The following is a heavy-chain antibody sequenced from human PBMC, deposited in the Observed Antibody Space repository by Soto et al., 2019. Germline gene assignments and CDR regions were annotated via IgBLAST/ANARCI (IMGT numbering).Heavy chain of an antibody. CDR3: TTVRPLWFGEFDY. CDR1: GFTFSNAW. D-gene: IGHD3-10*01. Sequence: PGGSLRLSCAASGFTFSNAWMSWVRQAPGKGLEWVGRIKGKTDGGTTDYAAPVKGRFTISRDDSKNTLYLQMNSLKTEDTAVYYCTTVRPLWFGEFDYWGQGNLVPVSS. J-gene: IGHJ4*02. V-gene: IGHV3-15*01. CDR2: IKGKTDGGTT.